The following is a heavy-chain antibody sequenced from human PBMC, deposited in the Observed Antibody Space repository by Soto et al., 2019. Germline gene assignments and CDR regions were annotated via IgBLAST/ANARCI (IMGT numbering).Heavy chain of an antibody. CDR1: GGSISSSNW. CDR3: ARERIGAVADPTGVY. CDR2: IYHSGST. J-gene: IGHJ4*02. Sequence: QVQLQESGPGLVKPSGTLSLTCAVSGGSISSSNWWSWVRQPPGKGLEWIGEIYHSGSTNYNPSLKCRVTISVDKSKNQCSLKLSSVTAADTAVYYCARERIGAVADPTGVYGGQGTLVTVSS. D-gene: IGHD6-19*01. V-gene: IGHV4-4*02.